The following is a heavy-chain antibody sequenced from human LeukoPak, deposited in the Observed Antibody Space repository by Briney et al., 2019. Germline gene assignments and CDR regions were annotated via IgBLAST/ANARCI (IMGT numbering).Heavy chain of an antibody. D-gene: IGHD3-22*01. CDR3: ANPVDYDIF. V-gene: IGHV3-9*01. CDR1: GFSFQDYA. CDR2: ISWDSTSI. J-gene: IGHJ4*02. Sequence: PGGSLRLSCAASGFSFQDYAMYWVRQAPGKGLEWVSGISWDSTSIAYADSVKGRFIISRDNAKNSLYLQMNSLTTEDTAFYYCANPVDYDIFWGQGPLDTVSS.